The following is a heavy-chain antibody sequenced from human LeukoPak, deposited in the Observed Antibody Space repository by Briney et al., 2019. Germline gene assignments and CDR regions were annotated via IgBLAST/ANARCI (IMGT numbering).Heavy chain of an antibody. V-gene: IGHV3-33*06. D-gene: IGHD6-13*01. CDR3: AKDLGPNSSSWYYFDY. CDR2: IWYDGSNK. Sequence: PGGSLRLSCAASGFTFSSYGMHWVRQAPGKGLEGVAVIWYDGSNKYYADSVKGRFTISRDNSKNTLYLQMNSLRAEDTAVYYCAKDLGPNSSSWYYFDYWGQGTLVTVSS. J-gene: IGHJ4*02. CDR1: GFTFSSYG.